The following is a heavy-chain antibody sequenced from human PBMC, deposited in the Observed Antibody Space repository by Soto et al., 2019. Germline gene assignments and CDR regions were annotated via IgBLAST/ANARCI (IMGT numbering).Heavy chain of an antibody. CDR1: GFTFSNYA. V-gene: IGHV3-23*01. Sequence: GGSLRHSCRGSGFTFSNYAKNWVRQALGKGLEWVSDISGSGGSTDYADSVKGRFTISRDNSKNTLYLQMTSLRVEDTAVYYCAKDLHSGSYRASSFDYWGQGT. J-gene: IGHJ4*02. D-gene: IGHD3-16*02. CDR2: ISGSGGST. CDR3: AKDLHSGSYRASSFDY.